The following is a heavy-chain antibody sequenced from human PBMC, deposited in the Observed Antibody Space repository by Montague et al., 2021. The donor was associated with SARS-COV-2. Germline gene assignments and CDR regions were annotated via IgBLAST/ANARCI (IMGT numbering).Heavy chain of an antibody. V-gene: IGHV3-48*03. J-gene: IGHJ6*04. CDR2: MSAGGNTK. Sequence: SLRLSCAGTEFSFNTYNTNWVRQAPGKGLEWISHMSAGGNTKYYADSVKGRFTISRDNAKNSLYLQMDNLRAEDTAVYYCVRATLYMDVWGKGTTVTVSS. CDR3: VRATLYMDV. CDR1: EFSFNTYN.